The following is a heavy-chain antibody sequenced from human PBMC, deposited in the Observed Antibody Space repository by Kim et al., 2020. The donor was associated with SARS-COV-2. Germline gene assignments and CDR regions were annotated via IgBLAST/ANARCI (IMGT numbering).Heavy chain of an antibody. V-gene: IGHV1-69*04. Sequence: AQKFQGRVTITADKSTSTAYMELSSLRSEDTAVYYCAREGYDFWSGYYIPWGQGTLVTVSS. D-gene: IGHD3-3*01. J-gene: IGHJ5*02. CDR3: AREGYDFWSGYYIP.